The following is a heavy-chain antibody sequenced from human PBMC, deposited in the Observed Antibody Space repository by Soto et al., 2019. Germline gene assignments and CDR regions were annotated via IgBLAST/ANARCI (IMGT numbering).Heavy chain of an antibody. J-gene: IGHJ6*02. CDR2: IYHSGTT. Sequence: PSETLSLTCTVSGGSVSSGSYYWSWIRQPPGKGLEWIGYIYHSGTTTYNPSLQSRVTISVDTSKNQFSLNLSSVTAADTAVYYCARDCGIAAAEDYYYYYGMDVWGQGTTVTVSS. CDR3: ARDCGIAAAEDYYYYYGMDV. V-gene: IGHV4-61*01. D-gene: IGHD6-13*01. CDR1: GGSVSSGSYY.